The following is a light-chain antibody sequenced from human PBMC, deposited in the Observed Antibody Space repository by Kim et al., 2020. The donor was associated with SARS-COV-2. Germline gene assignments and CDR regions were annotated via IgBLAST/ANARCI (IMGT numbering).Light chain of an antibody. CDR2: WAS. CDR1: QSVFYRSTNKDY. J-gene: IGKJ4*01. Sequence: ATINCKSSQSVFYRSTNKDYLAWYQQKPGQPPKLLIYWASTRESGVPERFSGSGSGTDFTLTISSLQAEDVAVYSCQQYYSTPLTFGGGTKVDIK. CDR3: QQYYSTPLT. V-gene: IGKV4-1*01.